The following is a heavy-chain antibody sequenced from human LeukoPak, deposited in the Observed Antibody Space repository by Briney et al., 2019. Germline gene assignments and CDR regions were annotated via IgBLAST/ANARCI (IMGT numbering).Heavy chain of an antibody. J-gene: IGHJ3*02. CDR3: ARVYRLYERTYPAGYDI. D-gene: IGHD3-16*02. Sequence: ASVKVSCTASGYNYRDYYIHWVRHAPGQGLEWVGWMNPQAGGTRYATRFQGRVNMSSDMSINTAYMALRRLTSDDTAVFYCARVYRLYERTYPAGYDIWGQGTGVTVSS. CDR2: MNPQAGGT. V-gene: IGHV1-2*02. CDR1: GYNYRDYY.